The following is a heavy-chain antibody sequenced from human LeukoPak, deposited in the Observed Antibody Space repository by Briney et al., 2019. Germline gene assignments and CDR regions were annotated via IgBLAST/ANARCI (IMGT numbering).Heavy chain of an antibody. J-gene: IGHJ4*02. Sequence: PGGSLRLSCAASGFTFRSYDMHWVRQVTGKGLEWVSAVGISGDTYYAGSVKGRFTISRENAKNSLYLQMNSLTAGDTAVYYCVRGGIQVSGIDEIDYWGQGTLVTDSS. D-gene: IGHD6-19*01. CDR2: VGISGDT. CDR3: VRGGIQVSGIDEIDY. CDR1: GFTFRSYD. V-gene: IGHV3-13*01.